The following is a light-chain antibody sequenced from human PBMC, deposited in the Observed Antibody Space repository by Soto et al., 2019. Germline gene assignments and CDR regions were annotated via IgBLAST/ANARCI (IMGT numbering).Light chain of an antibody. V-gene: IGKV4-1*01. Sequence: DIVMTQSPDSLAVSLGERATINCKSSQRVLYSSNNKNYLAWYQQKPGQPPTLLIYWASTRESGVPDRFSGSGSGTDFTLTISSLQAEDVAVYYCQQYYTTPRTFGQGTKVEIK. J-gene: IGKJ1*01. CDR3: QQYYTTPRT. CDR2: WAS. CDR1: QRVLYSSNNKNY.